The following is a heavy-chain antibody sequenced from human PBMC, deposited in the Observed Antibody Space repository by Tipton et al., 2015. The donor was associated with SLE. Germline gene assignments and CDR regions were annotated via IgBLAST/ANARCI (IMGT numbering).Heavy chain of an antibody. CDR1: GFTFSDYY. CDR3: AREEQWLADWYFDL. D-gene: IGHD6-19*01. V-gene: IGHV3-11*01. CDR2: ISSNGSTI. J-gene: IGHJ2*01. Sequence: GSLRLSCAASGFTFSDYYMSWIRQAPGKGLEWVSYISSNGSTIYYADSVKGRFTISRDNAKNSLYLQMNSLRAEDTAVYYCAREEQWLADWYFDLWGRGTLVTVSS.